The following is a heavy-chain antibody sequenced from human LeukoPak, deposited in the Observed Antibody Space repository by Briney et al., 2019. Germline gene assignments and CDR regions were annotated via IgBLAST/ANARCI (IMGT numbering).Heavy chain of an antibody. D-gene: IGHD1/OR15-1a*01. Sequence: GGSLRLSCAASGFTFTSYWMSWVRQAPGKGLEWVANIKQDGSETYYVDSVKGRFTISRDNSKNTLYLQMNSLRAEDTAVYYCAKVGKSDRNNFFTTKEKQLDYWGQGTLLTVSS. CDR2: IKQDGSET. CDR1: GFTFTSYW. CDR3: AKVGKSDRNNFFTTKEKQLDY. V-gene: IGHV3-7*01. J-gene: IGHJ4*02.